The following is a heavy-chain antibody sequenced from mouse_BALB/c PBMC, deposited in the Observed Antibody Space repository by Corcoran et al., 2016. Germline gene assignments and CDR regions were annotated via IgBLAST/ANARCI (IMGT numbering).Heavy chain of an antibody. CDR3: VYGNSLYFDV. CDR1: GYTFTNYG. D-gene: IGHD2-1*01. CDR2: INTYTGEP. J-gene: IGHJ1*01. Sequence: QIQLVQSGPELKKPGETVKISCKASGYTFTNYGMNWVKQAPGKGLKWMGWINTYTGEPTYADDFKGRFAFSLETSASTAYLQINNLKNEDTATYFWVYGNSLYFDVWGAGTTVTVSS. V-gene: IGHV9-3-1*01.